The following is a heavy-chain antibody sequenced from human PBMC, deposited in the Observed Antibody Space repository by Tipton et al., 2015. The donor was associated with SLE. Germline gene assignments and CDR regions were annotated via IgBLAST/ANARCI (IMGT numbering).Heavy chain of an antibody. J-gene: IGHJ4*02. D-gene: IGHD4-23*01. CDR3: ATDGGAGGNADN. CDR2: ISNSGRT. V-gene: IGHV4-39*07. CDR1: GGSISSSSYY. Sequence: TLSLTCTVSGGSISSSSYYWGWIRQPPGKGLEWIGNISNSGRTAYNPSLKTRVAISLDSSKNQFSLTLRSVTAADTAVYYCATDGGAGGNADNWGQGTLVTVSS.